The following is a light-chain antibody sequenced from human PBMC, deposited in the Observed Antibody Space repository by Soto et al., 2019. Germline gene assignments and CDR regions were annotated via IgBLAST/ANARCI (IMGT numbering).Light chain of an antibody. V-gene: IGKV3-15*01. CDR3: QQYNKWPPYT. CDR2: GAS. CDR1: QGVSTN. J-gene: IGKJ2*01. Sequence: EIVMTQSPAPLYVSPGERAPPSSGPGQGVSTNLACYHQKPGQAPRLPIYGASTRATVIPARFGGSGSGTEFTLTISSLQSEDFAVYYCQQYNKWPPYTFGQWTKLEIK.